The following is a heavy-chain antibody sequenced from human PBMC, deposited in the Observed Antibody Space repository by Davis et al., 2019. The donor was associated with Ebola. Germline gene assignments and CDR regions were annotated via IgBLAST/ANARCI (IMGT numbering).Heavy chain of an antibody. Sequence: SVKVSCKASGGTFSSYAISWVRQAPGQGLEWMGRIIPILGIANYAQKFQGRVTITAEKSTSTAYMELSSLRSEDTAVYYCARVPAAIRDYYYGMDVWGQGTTVTVSS. V-gene: IGHV1-69*04. J-gene: IGHJ6*02. CDR1: GGTFSSYA. CDR2: IIPILGIA. CDR3: ARVPAAIRDYYYGMDV. D-gene: IGHD2-2*02.